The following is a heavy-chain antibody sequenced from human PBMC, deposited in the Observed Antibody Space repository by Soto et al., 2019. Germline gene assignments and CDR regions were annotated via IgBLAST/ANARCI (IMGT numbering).Heavy chain of an antibody. J-gene: IGHJ4*02. Sequence: GGPLILSYTASGFNFISYGMHWVRQAPGKGLEWVAVISYDGSNKYYADSVKGRFTISRDNSKNTLYLQMNSLRAEDTAVYYCHSSSASFDYWGQGTLVTVSS. V-gene: IGHV3-30*03. D-gene: IGHD6-6*01. CDR3: HSSSASFDY. CDR2: ISYDGSNK. CDR1: GFNFISYG.